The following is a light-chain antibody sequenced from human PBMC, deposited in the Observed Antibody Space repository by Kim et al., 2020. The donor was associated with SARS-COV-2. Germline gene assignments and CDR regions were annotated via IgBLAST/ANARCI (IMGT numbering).Light chain of an antibody. Sequence: VALGQTARITCGGNNIGSKNVHWYQKKPGQAPVLVIYRDSNRPSGIPERFSGSNSGNTATLTISRAQAGDEADYYCQVWDSSTVVFGGGTQLTVL. J-gene: IGLJ2*01. CDR1: NIGSKN. V-gene: IGLV3-9*01. CDR3: QVWDSSTVV. CDR2: RDS.